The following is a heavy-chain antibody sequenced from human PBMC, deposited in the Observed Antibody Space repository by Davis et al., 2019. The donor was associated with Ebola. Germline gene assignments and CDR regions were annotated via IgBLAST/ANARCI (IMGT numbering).Heavy chain of an antibody. V-gene: IGHV4-39*02. J-gene: IGHJ6*02. Sequence: SETLSLTCTVSGGSISSSSYYWGCIRQPPGKGLEWIGSIYYSGSTYYNPSLKSRVTISVDTSKNQFSLKLSSVTAADTAVYYCARDSRPWKYAMDVWGQGTTVIVSS. D-gene: IGHD6-13*01. CDR2: IYYSGST. CDR1: GGSISSSSYY. CDR3: ARDSRPWKYAMDV.